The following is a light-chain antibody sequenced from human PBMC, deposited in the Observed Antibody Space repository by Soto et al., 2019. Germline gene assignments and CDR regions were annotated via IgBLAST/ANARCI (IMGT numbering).Light chain of an antibody. Sequence: EIVMTQSPATLSVSPGERATLSCRASQSVSSNLAWYQQKPGPAPRLLIYGASPRATGIPARFSGSGSGTEFTLTISSLQSEDFAVYYCQQYNNWLTFGGGTQVEIK. V-gene: IGKV3-15*01. CDR2: GAS. CDR1: QSVSSN. CDR3: QQYNNWLT. J-gene: IGKJ4*01.